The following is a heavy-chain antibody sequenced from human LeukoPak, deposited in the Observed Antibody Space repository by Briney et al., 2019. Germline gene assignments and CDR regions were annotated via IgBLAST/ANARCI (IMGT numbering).Heavy chain of an antibody. J-gene: IGHJ4*02. CDR1: DFTFSHYW. Sequence: GGSLRLSCAASDFTFSHYWMSWVRQAPGKGLEWVANIKQDRSERYYLDSVKGRFTISRDNPKNSLYLQVNSLRAEDTAVYYCAREWGQQHDYWGQGTLVTVSS. CDR3: AREWGQQHDY. D-gene: IGHD6-13*01. V-gene: IGHV3-7*01. CDR2: IKQDRSER.